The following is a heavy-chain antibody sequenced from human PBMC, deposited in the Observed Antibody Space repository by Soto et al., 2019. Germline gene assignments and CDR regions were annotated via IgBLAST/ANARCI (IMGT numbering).Heavy chain of an antibody. CDR2: MNPNSGNT. CDR3: ARTDGDYVSSDY. CDR1: GYTFTSYD. J-gene: IGHJ4*02. D-gene: IGHD4-17*01. Sequence: QVQLVQSGAEVKKPGASVKVSCKASGYTFTSYDINWVRQATGQGLEWMGWMNPNSGNTGYAQKFQGRVRMTRNTSISAAYMELSSMRSEDTAVYYCARTDGDYVSSDYWGQGTLVTVSS. V-gene: IGHV1-8*01.